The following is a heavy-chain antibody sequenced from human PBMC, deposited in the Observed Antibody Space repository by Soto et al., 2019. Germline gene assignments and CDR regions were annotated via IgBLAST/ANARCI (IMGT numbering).Heavy chain of an antibody. D-gene: IGHD5-18*01. Sequence: GGSLRLFCAASGFTFSTFAMQWVRQAPGKGLEFVSSISSNGGTTNYAYSVKGRFTISRDNSRDTLYLQMGSLRPEDMAVYYCARDGRAMNDYWGQGTLVTVSS. CDR1: GFTFSTFA. CDR2: ISSNGGTT. V-gene: IGHV3-64*01. J-gene: IGHJ4*02. CDR3: ARDGRAMNDY.